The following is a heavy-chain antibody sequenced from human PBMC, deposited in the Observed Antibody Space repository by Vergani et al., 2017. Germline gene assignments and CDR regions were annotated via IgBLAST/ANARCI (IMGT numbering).Heavy chain of an antibody. V-gene: IGHV4-34*01. CDR2: IRHDGIT. J-gene: IGHJ4*02. CDR1: GGSFNDYW. Sequence: QAQLQQWGAGLLKPSETLSLTCAISGGSFNDYWWTWIRQPPGKGLEWIGEIRHDGITHYSPSLKSRVTISIDTSTHQFSLNLRSVTAAATAVYYCAVEGYCTNGVCFTLFDVWGQGALVTVSS. D-gene: IGHD2-8*01. CDR3: AVEGYCTNGVCFTLFDV.